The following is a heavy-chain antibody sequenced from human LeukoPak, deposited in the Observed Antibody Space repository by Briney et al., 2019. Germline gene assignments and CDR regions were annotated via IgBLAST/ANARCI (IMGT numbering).Heavy chain of an antibody. CDR1: GFTFSSYA. CDR2: ISGSGDST. Sequence: PGGSLRLSCAASGFTFSSYAMSWARQAPGKGLEWVSGISGSGDSTYYADSVKGRFTISRDNSKNTLYLQMNSLRAEDTAVYYCANGYFRYYFDYWGQGTLVTVSS. J-gene: IGHJ4*02. V-gene: IGHV3-23*01. D-gene: IGHD3-22*01. CDR3: ANGYFRYYFDY.